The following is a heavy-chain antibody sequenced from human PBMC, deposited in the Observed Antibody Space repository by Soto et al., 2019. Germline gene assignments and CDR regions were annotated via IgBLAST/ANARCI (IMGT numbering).Heavy chain of an antibody. CDR2: VSHSGST. V-gene: IGHV4-34*02. D-gene: IGHD1-26*01. CDR1: GGSFSDYY. CDR3: AREEPASRHHDY. Sequence: QVQLQQWGAGLLKPSETLSLTCAVYGGSFSDYYWSWIRQTPEKVLEWSGEVSHSGSTTYNPTLKNRVTIARATSKHQSSLTLNSVTAADTAMYFCAREEPASRHHDYWGQGNLVTVSS. J-gene: IGHJ4*02.